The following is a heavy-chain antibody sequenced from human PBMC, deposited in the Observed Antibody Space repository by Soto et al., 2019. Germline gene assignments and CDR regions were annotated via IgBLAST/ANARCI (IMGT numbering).Heavy chain of an antibody. CDR2: TYYRSKWYN. Sequence: QVQLQQSGPGLVKPSQTLSLTCAISGDSVSSNSAAWDWIRQSPSRGLEWLGRTYYRSKWYNDYAVSVKSRITINPDTSRHQFSMQLNSVAPEDTAVYYCARGTTVTPEGNLDYWGQGTLVTVSS. J-gene: IGHJ4*02. D-gene: IGHD4-17*01. V-gene: IGHV6-1*01. CDR3: ARGTTVTPEGNLDY. CDR1: GDSVSSNSAA.